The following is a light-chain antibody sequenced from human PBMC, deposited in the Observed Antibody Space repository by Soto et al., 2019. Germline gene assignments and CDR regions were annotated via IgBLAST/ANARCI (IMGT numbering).Light chain of an antibody. CDR3: ATWDDSLNGPV. CDR2: GNN. Sequence: QAVVTQPPSASGTPGQRVTISCSGSSSNIGSNTVNWYQQVPGTAPKFLIYGNNQRPSGVPDRFSGSKSGTSASLAISGLQSEDEADYYCATWDDSLNGPVFGGGIKLTVL. J-gene: IGLJ2*01. CDR1: SSNIGSNT. V-gene: IGLV1-44*01.